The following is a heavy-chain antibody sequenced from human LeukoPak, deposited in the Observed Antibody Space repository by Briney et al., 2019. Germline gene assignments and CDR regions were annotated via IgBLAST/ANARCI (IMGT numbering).Heavy chain of an antibody. V-gene: IGHV4-61*02. CDR1: GGSISSGSYY. J-gene: IGHJ3*02. CDR2: IYTSGST. CDR3: ARDFGYGLDADI. D-gene: IGHD5-12*01. Sequence: PSETLSLTCTVSGGSISSGSYYWSWIRQPAGKGLEWIGRIYTSGSTNYNPSLKSRVTISVDTSKNQFSLKLSSVTAADTAVYYCARDFGYGLDADIWGQGTMVTVSS.